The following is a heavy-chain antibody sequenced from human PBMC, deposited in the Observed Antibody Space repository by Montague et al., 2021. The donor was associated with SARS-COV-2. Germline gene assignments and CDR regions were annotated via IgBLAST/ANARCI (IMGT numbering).Heavy chain of an antibody. J-gene: IGHJ6*02. Sequence: SLRLSCAASGFTFGDYALHWVRQAPGKGLEWVSAISWNSGYIDYAGSVKGRFTISRDNDKNSLYLEMNSLSAEDTALYYCAKGAAKTFYHNGMDVWGQGTTVTVSS. V-gene: IGHV3-9*01. CDR1: GFTFGDYA. CDR2: ISWNSGYI. D-gene: IGHD6-25*01. CDR3: AKGAAKTFYHNGMDV.